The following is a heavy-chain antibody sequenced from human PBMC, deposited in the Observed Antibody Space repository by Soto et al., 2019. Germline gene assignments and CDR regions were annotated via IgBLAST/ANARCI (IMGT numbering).Heavy chain of an antibody. D-gene: IGHD6-19*01. CDR3: AKGSASTYYIDS. V-gene: IGHV3-23*01. CDR2: ISRSGGST. J-gene: IGHJ4*02. Sequence: GGSLRLSCAASGVTFSTYAMSWVRQAPGKGLEWVSAISRSGGSTYYADSVKGRFTVSRDNPENMLYLQMNSLRAEDTAVYFCAKGSASTYYIDSWGQGTLVNVSS. CDR1: GVTFSTYA.